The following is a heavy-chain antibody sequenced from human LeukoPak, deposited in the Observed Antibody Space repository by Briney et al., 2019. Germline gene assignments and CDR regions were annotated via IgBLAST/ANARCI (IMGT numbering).Heavy chain of an antibody. CDR3: AKGTVGAKY. CDR2: ISSGATTT. CDR1: GFTLTSDS. J-gene: IGHJ4*02. Sequence: GGSLRLSCAASGFTLTSDSMNWVRQAPGKGLEWISYISSGATTTYYADSVKGRFTISRDNAKNSLYLQMNSLRVDDTAVYYCAKGTVGAKYWGQGTLVTVSS. V-gene: IGHV3-48*04. D-gene: IGHD1-26*01.